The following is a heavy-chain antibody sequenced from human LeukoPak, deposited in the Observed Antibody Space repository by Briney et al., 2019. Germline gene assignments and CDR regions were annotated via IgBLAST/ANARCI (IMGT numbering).Heavy chain of an antibody. D-gene: IGHD3-3*01. CDR1: GGSISSYY. CDR2: IYYSGST. Sequence: PSETLSLTCTVSGGSISSYYWSWIRQPPGKGLEWIGYIYYSGSTNYNPSLKSRVTISVDTSKNQFSLKLSSVTAADTAAYYCARQKGDYDFWSGYWHSTYGMDVWGQGTTVTVSS. J-gene: IGHJ6*02. CDR3: ARQKGDYDFWSGYWHSTYGMDV. V-gene: IGHV4-59*01.